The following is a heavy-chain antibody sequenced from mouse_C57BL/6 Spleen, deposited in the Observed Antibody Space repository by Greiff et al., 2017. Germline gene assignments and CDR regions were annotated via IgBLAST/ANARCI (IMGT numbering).Heavy chain of an antibody. CDR1: GYTFTSYW. CDR2: IDPSDSYT. D-gene: IGHD2-4*01. Sequence: QVQLQQPGAELVKPGASVKLSCKASGYTFTSYWMQWVKQRPGQGLEWIGEIDPSDSYTNYNQKFKGKATLTVDTSSSTAYMQLSSLTSEDSAVYYCARGPYDSFDYWGQGTTLTVSS. CDR3: ARGPYDSFDY. V-gene: IGHV1-50*01. J-gene: IGHJ2*01.